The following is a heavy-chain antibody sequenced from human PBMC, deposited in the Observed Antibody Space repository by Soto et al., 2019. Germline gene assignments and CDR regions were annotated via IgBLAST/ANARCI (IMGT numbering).Heavy chain of an antibody. D-gene: IGHD3-10*01. J-gene: IGHJ6*02. CDR1: GVIFSSYG. CDR2: ISYDGSNK. Sequence: GGSLILSCAASGVIFSSYGMHGVRQAPGKGLEWVAVISYDGSNKYYADSVKGRFTISRDNSKNTLYVQMDSLRAEDTAVYYCAKDWYGDYFYYTMDVWGHGTTVTVSS. V-gene: IGHV3-30*18. CDR3: AKDWYGDYFYYTMDV.